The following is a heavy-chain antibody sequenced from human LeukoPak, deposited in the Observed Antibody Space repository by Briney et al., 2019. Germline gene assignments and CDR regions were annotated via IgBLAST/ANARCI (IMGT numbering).Heavy chain of an antibody. CDR1: GYIFTSYG. V-gene: IGHV1-18*01. Sequence: ASVNVSCKASGYIFTSYGISWVRQAPGQGLEWMGWISAYNGNTNYAQKLQGRVTMTTDTSTSTDYMELRRQRSDDTAVYYCARDPRRYSSSGYYFAYWGQATLVTDSS. CDR2: ISAYNGNT. CDR3: ARDPRRYSSSGYYFAY. J-gene: IGHJ4*02. D-gene: IGHD6-6*01.